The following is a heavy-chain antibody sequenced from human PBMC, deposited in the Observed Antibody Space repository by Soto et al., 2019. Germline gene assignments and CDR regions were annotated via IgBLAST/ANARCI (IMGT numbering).Heavy chain of an antibody. V-gene: IGHV4-31*03. CDR3: ARGGIPAPVDY. CDR1: GGSISSGGYY. Sequence: QVQLQESGPGLVKPSQTLSLTCTVSGGSISSGGYYWSWIRQHPGKGLEWIGYIYYSGSTYYNPSLKRRVTISVYSSKNHFSLKLSSVTAADTAVYYCARGGIPAPVDYWGQGTLVTVSS. CDR2: IYYSGST. D-gene: IGHD2-2*01. J-gene: IGHJ4*02.